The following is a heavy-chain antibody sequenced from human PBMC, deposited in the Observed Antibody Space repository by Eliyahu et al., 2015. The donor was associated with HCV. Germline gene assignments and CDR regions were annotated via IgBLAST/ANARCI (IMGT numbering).Heavy chain of an antibody. V-gene: IGHV4-39*01. Sequence: QLQLQESGPGLVKPSETLSXTCSXSGGSISSXTXXWGWIRQPPGKGLEWIGNIYYGGSTYYNPSLKSRVTISVDTSKNQFSLRLTSVTAADTAVYYCAIELDSWGQGTLVTVSS. J-gene: IGHJ4*02. CDR3: AIELDS. CDR1: GGSISSXTXX. CDR2: IYYGGST.